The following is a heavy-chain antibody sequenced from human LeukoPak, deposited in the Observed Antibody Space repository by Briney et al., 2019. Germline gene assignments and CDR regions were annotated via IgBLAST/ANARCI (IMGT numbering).Heavy chain of an antibody. V-gene: IGHV3-9*01. Sequence: QAGGSLRLSCAASGFTFNDYAMHWVRQAPGKGLEWVSGISWNSGSIDYADSVKGRFTISRDNAKNSLYLQMNSLRAEDTALYYCAKGWSSGSRTSFDYWGQGTLVTVSS. D-gene: IGHD3-22*01. J-gene: IGHJ4*02. CDR2: ISWNSGSI. CDR1: GFTFNDYA. CDR3: AKGWSSGSRTSFDY.